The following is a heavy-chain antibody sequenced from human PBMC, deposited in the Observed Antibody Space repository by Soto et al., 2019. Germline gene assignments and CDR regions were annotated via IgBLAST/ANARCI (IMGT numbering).Heavy chain of an antibody. CDR2: ISGSGDST. D-gene: IGHD6-13*01. CDR1: GFTFSSYA. CDR3: AKDRDGAAAGPTKFYGMDV. V-gene: IGHV3-23*01. J-gene: IGHJ6*02. Sequence: EVQLLESGGGLVQPGGSLRLSCAASGFTFSSYAMSWLRQAPGTGLEWVSVISGSGDSTYYADSVRGRFTISRDNSKNTLYLQMNSLRAEDTAVYYCAKDRDGAAAGPTKFYGMDVWGQGTTVTVSS.